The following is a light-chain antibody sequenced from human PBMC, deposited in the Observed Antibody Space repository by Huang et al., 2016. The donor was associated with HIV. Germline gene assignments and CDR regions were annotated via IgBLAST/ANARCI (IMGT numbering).Light chain of an antibody. CDR3: QQYNNWPRT. Sequence: EMVMTQSPATLSVSPGERATLSCRASQSLSSNLAWYQQKPGQAPRLLIYGASTRATGIPARCSGSGSGTEFTLTISSLQSEDSAVYYCQQYNNWPRTFGQGTKVEIK. J-gene: IGKJ1*01. CDR1: QSLSSN. V-gene: IGKV3-15*01. CDR2: GAS.